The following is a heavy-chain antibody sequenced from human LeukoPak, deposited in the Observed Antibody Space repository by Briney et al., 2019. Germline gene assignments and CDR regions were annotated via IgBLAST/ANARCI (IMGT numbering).Heavy chain of an antibody. CDR1: GFNFCHYC. CDR2: ISYNGSDI. V-gene: IGHV3-30*04. Sequence: PGGPLRLSCAASGFNFCHYCLHWVRQAPAKGLEWVAFISYNGSDIYYADSVKGRFTISRDYSRDTLYLQMDSLRLGDTAMYYSARDLVDCGGDCNNFREGGQGTLVTVSS. J-gene: IGHJ4*02. CDR3: ARDLVDCGGDCNNFRE. D-gene: IGHD2-21*01.